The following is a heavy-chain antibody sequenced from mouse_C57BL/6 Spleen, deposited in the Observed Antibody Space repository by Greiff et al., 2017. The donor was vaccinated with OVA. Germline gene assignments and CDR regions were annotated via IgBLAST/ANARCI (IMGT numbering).Heavy chain of an antibody. J-gene: IGHJ2*01. CDR3: ARGNYNNDFDY. CDR1: GYTFTSYW. D-gene: IGHD2-5*01. V-gene: IGHV1-50*01. CDR2: IDPSDSYT. Sequence: QVQLQQPGAELVKPGASVKLSCKASGYTFTSYWMQWVKQRPGQGLEWIGEIDPSDSYTNYHQKFTGTATLSVDTSSSTSYMQLSNLTSEDSAVYYCARGNYNNDFDYWGQGTTLTVSS.